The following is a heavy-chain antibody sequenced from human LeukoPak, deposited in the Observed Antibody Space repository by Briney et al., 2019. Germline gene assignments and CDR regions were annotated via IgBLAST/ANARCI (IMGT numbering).Heavy chain of an antibody. CDR3: TRRAARWQFDL. CDR1: GFNFADYA. J-gene: IGHJ2*01. Sequence: GRSLRLSCAVSGFNFADYAMHWVRQAPGRGLEWVSGINWKTGNGIYADSVKGRFTISRDNAKNSLCLQMSSLRAEDTALYYCTRRAARWQFDLWGRGTLLTVSS. D-gene: IGHD5-24*01. CDR2: INWKTGNG. V-gene: IGHV3-9*01.